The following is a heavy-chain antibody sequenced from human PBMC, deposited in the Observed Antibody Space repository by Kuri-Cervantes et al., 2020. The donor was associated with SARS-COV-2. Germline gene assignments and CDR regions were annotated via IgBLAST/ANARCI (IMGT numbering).Heavy chain of an antibody. Sequence: ASVKVSCKASGYTFTGYYMHWVRQAPGQGLEWMGWINPNSGGTNYAQKFQGRVTMTRDTSISTAYMELSSLRSEDTAVYYCAREGMTTVSLRYYYGMDVWGQGTTVTVSS. CDR1: GYTFTGYY. D-gene: IGHD4-11*01. V-gene: IGHV1-2*02. CDR3: AREGMTTVSLRYYYGMDV. J-gene: IGHJ6*02. CDR2: INPNSGGT.